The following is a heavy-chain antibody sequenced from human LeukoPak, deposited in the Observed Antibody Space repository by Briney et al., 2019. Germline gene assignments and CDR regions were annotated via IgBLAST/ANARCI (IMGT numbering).Heavy chain of an antibody. Sequence: PGGSLRLSCAASGFTVSSNYMSWVRQAPGKGLEWVSVIYSGGSTYYADSVKGRFTISRDNSKNTLYLQMNSLRAEDTAVYYCARHKGDWNGMKGYYYYMDVWGKGTTVTVSS. CDR1: GFTVSSNY. J-gene: IGHJ6*03. CDR2: IYSGGST. D-gene: IGHD1-1*01. V-gene: IGHV3-66*02. CDR3: ARHKGDWNGMKGYYYYMDV.